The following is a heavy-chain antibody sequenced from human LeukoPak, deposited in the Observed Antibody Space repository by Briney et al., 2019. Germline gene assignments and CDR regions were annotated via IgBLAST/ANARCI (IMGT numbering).Heavy chain of an antibody. V-gene: IGHV3-74*01. D-gene: IGHD2/OR15-2a*01. CDR3: VSFYEAY. J-gene: IGHJ4*02. CDR2: INSDGSSI. CDR1: GFTFSSHW. Sequence: GGSLRLSCAASGFTFSSHWMHWVRQAPGKGLVWVSRINSDGSSISYADSVKGRFTISRDNAKNTLYLQMNNLRAEDTAVYYCVSFYEAYWGRGTLVTVSS.